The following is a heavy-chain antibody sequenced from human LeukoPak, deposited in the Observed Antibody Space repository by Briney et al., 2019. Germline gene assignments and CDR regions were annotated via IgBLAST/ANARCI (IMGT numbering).Heavy chain of an antibody. CDR1: GFTFSSYW. J-gene: IGHJ4*02. V-gene: IGHV3-7*01. CDR2: IKQDGSEK. Sequence: GGSLRLSCAASGFTFSSYWMSWVRQAPGKGLEWVANIKQDGSEKYYVDSVKGRFTISRDNAKNSLYLQMNSLRAEDTAVYYCARDPNYDFWSGTHGSGDYWGQGTLVTVSS. D-gene: IGHD3-3*01. CDR3: ARDPNYDFWSGTHGSGDY.